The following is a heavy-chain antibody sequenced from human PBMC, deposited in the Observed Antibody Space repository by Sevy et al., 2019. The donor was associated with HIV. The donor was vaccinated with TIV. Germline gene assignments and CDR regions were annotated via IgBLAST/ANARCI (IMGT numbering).Heavy chain of an antibody. CDR2: IKHDGSEK. CDR3: SRLPTGLQSFNYLLSTYFDS. V-gene: IGHV3-7*01. CDR1: GFTFSSYG. D-gene: IGHD3-9*01. Sequence: GGSLRLSCAVSGFTFSSYGMSWVRQAPEKGLEWVANIKHDGSEKYYADSLEGRFAVSRDNAKNSLFLQINSLRVEDTAVYFCSRLPTGLQSFNYLLSTYFDSWGQGTLVTVSS. J-gene: IGHJ4*02.